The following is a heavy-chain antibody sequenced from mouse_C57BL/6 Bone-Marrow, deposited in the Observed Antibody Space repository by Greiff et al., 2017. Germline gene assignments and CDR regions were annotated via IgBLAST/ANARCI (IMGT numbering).Heavy chain of an antibody. CDR3: AFYDYSAY. J-gene: IGHJ3*01. Sequence: EVQLQQSVAELVRPGASVKLSCTASGFNIKNTYMHWVKQRPEQGLEWIGRIDPATGNPKYAPKFQGTATITADPSTNTAYLQLSSLTAEDTAIYYCAFYDYSAYWGQGTLVTVSA. D-gene: IGHD2-4*01. CDR2: IDPATGNP. V-gene: IGHV14-3*01. CDR1: GFNIKNTY.